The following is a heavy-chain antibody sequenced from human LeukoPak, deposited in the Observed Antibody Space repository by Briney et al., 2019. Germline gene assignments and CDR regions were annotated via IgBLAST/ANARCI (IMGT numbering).Heavy chain of an antibody. CDR1: GYTFADYY. CDR2: VDPEDGET. CDR3: AIVYRYSSSSRAFDI. D-gene: IGHD6-6*01. Sequence: GASVKVSCKASGYTFADYYMHWGKQAPGKGFEWMGRVDPEDGETIYAEKFQGRATITADTSTDTAYMKLSSLRSEDTAVYYCAIVYRYSSSSRAFDIWGQGTMVTVSS. J-gene: IGHJ3*02. V-gene: IGHV1-69-2*01.